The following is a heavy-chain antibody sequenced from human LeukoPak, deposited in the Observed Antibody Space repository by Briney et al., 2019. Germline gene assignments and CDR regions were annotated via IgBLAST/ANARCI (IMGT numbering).Heavy chain of an antibody. V-gene: IGHV3-48*04. Sequence: GGSLRLSCAASGFTFSSYSTNWVRQAPGKGLEWVSYISSSSSTIYYADSVKGRFTISRDNAKNSLYLQMNSLRAEDTAVYYCARANYDIVPYYFDYWGQGTLVTVSS. CDR2: ISSSSSTI. CDR1: GFTFSSYS. D-gene: IGHD3-3*01. J-gene: IGHJ4*02. CDR3: ARANYDIVPYYFDY.